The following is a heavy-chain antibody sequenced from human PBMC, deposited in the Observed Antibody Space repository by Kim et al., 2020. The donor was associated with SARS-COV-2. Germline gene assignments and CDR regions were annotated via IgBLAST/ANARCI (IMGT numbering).Heavy chain of an antibody. CDR3: ARWRDYCSRTSCYSDY. CDR2: INSDGTST. D-gene: IGHD2-2*01. Sequence: GGSLRLSCAASGFTFSDYCMHWVRQVPGKGLVWVSRINSDGTSTNYADSVKGRFTVSRDNAKNTLYLQMNSLTGEDTAVYYCARWRDYCSRTSCYSDYWGQGTPVTVSS. CDR1: GFTFSDYC. V-gene: IGHV3-74*01. J-gene: IGHJ4*02.